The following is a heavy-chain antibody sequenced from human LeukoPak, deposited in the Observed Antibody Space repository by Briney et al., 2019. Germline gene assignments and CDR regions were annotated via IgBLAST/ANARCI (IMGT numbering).Heavy chain of an antibody. V-gene: IGHV4-31*03. Sequence: SETLSLTCTVSGGSISSGGYSWTWIRQRPGEGLEWIGYFYYTGDTYYNPSLKTRATISVDTSNSQFSLTLSSVTAADTAVYYCAGYCSRSTCYTVRGFDPWGQGTLVTVSS. CDR3: AGYCSRSTCYTVRGFDP. CDR1: GGSISSGGYS. J-gene: IGHJ5*02. D-gene: IGHD2-2*02. CDR2: FYYTGDT.